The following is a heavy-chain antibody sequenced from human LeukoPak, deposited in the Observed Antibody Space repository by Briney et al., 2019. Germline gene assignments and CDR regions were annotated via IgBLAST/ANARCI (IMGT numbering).Heavy chain of an antibody. J-gene: IGHJ4*02. CDR1: GYTFTGYY. CDR3: ARDRTTSRYCSGGSCYSAWTDFDY. CDR2: INPNSGGT. Sequence: ASVKVSCKASGYTFTGYYMRWVRQAPGQGLEWMGWINPNSGGTNYAQKFQGRVTMTRDTSISTAYMELSRLRSDDTAVYYCARDRTTSRYCSGGSCYSAWTDFDYWGQGTLVTVSS. V-gene: IGHV1-2*02. D-gene: IGHD2-15*01.